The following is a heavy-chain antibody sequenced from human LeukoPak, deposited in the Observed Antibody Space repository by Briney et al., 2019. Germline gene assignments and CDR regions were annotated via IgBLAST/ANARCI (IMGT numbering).Heavy chain of an antibody. Sequence: GGSLRLSCAASGFTFSSYGMHWVRQAPGKGLEWVAVIWYDGSNKYYADSVKGRFTISRDNSKNTLYLQMNSLRAEGTAVYYCARARDKGLLWFGELLAFDYWGQGTLVTVSS. V-gene: IGHV3-33*01. CDR2: IWYDGSNK. CDR3: ARARDKGLLWFGELLAFDY. CDR1: GFTFSSYG. D-gene: IGHD3-10*01. J-gene: IGHJ4*02.